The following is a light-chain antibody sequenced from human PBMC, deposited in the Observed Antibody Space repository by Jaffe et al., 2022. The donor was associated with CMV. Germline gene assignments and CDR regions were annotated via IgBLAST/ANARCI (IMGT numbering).Light chain of an antibody. V-gene: IGLV1-51*02. J-gene: IGLJ1*01. CDR2: ENT. CDR3: GTWDTSLSGGHV. CDR1: NSNIGKNF. Sequence: QSVLTQPPSVSAAPGQKVTISCSGSNSNIGKNFVSWYQHLPGTAPKLLIYENTKRPSGIPDRFSGSKSGTSATLAITGLQTGDEADYFCGTWDTSLSGGHVFGTGTKVTVL.